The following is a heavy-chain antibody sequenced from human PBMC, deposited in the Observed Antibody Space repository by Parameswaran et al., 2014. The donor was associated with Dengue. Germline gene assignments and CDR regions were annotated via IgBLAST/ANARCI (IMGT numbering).Heavy chain of an antibody. CDR3: ASSRIYCSGGSCSTAAFDI. Sequence: VRQAPGKGLEWIGEINHSGSTNYNPSLKSRVTISVDTSKNQFSLKLSSVTAADTAVYYCASSRIYCSGGSCSTAAFDIWGQGQWS. D-gene: IGHD2-15*01. CDR2: INHSGST. J-gene: IGHJ3*02. V-gene: IGHV4-34*01.